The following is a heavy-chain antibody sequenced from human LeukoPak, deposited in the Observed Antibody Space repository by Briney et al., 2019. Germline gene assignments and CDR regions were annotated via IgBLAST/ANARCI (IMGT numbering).Heavy chain of an antibody. CDR1: GGSISSGSYY. D-gene: IGHD3-3*01. Sequence: PSETLSLTCTVSGGSISSGSYYWSWIRQPAGKGLEWIGRIYTSGSTNYNPSLKSRVTISVDTSKNQFSLKLSSVTAADTAVYYCARPLLWSGYLQHWGQGTLVTVSS. J-gene: IGHJ1*01. CDR3: ARPLLWSGYLQH. CDR2: IYTSGST. V-gene: IGHV4-61*02.